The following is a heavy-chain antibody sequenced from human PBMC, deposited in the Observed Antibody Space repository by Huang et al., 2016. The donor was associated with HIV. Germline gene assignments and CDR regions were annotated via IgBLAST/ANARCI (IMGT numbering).Heavy chain of an antibody. CDR1: GFTFSSYG. V-gene: IGHV3-30*18. CDR2: YPYDAKAK. Sequence: QVQLVESGGGVVQPGRSLRISCAAPGFTFSSYGMHWVRQAPGKGLEWVAVYPYDAKAKYYADSVKGRFSISRDNSKTTVYLQLNSLRVEDTAVYYCAKGGSAAAVLDFWGQGTLVTVSS. J-gene: IGHJ4*02. CDR3: AKGGSAAAVLDF. D-gene: IGHD6-13*01.